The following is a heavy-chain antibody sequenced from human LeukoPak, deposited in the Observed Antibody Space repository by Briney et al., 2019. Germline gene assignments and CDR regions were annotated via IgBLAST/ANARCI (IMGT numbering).Heavy chain of an antibody. CDR3: ARGGPFTMIVTDAFDI. CDR2: IYYSGST. D-gene: IGHD3-22*01. CDR1: GGSVSSGSYY. Sequence: SETLSLTCTVSGGSVSSGSYYWSWIRQPPGKGLEWIGYIYYSGSTNYNPSLKSRVTISVDTSKNQFSLKLSSVTAADTAVYYCARGGPFTMIVTDAFDIWGQGTMVTVSS. V-gene: IGHV4-61*01. J-gene: IGHJ3*02.